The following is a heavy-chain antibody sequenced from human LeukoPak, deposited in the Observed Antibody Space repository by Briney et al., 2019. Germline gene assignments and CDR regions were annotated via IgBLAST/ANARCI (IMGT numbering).Heavy chain of an antibody. J-gene: IGHJ4*02. D-gene: IGHD6-19*01. CDR2: IYSGDST. CDR1: GFTVSSNY. Sequence: PGGSLRLSCAGSGFTVSSNYMSWVRQAPGKGLEWVSVIYSGDSTYYADSVKGRFIISRDNSKNTVYLQMNSLRAEDTAVYYCARRYITGWHFDYWGQGTLVTVSS. V-gene: IGHV3-66*01. CDR3: ARRYITGWHFDY.